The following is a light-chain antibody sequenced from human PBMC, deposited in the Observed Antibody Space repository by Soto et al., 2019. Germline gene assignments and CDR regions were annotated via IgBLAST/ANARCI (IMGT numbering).Light chain of an antibody. V-gene: IGLV2-14*01. Sequence: QAVVTQPASVSGSPEQSITISCTGTSSDVGAYNYVSWYQHHPGKAPKLMIYEVSRRPSGISNRFSGSKSGNTASLTISGLQAEDEADYYCSSYTSNSTVVIGGGTKLTVL. J-gene: IGLJ2*01. CDR2: EVS. CDR3: SSYTSNSTVV. CDR1: SSDVGAYNY.